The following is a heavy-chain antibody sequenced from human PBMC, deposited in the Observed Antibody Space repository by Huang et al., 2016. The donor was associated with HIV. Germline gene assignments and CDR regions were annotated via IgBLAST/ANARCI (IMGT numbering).Heavy chain of an antibody. D-gene: IGHD3-3*01. CDR3: ARGGWYYDFWSGYYYFDY. J-gene: IGHJ4*02. CDR1: GFTFSSYW. Sequence: EVQLVESGGGLVQPGGSLRLSCAASGFTFSSYWMHWVRHAPGKGLVWVSRINSDGSSTSYADSVKSRFTIARDNAKNTLYLQMNSLRAEDTAVYYCARGGWYYDFWSGYYYFDYWGQGTLVTVSS. CDR2: INSDGSST. V-gene: IGHV3-74*01.